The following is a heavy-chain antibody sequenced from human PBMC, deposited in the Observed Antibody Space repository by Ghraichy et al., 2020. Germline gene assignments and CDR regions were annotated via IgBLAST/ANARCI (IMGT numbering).Heavy chain of an antibody. J-gene: IGHJ4*02. CDR3: ARRHRGAAAIDY. CDR1: GGSISSSSYY. Sequence: SETLSLTCTVSGGSISSSSYYWGWIRQPPGKGLEWIGSIYYSGSTYYNPSLKSRVTISVDTSKNQFSLKLSSVTAADTAVYYCARRHRGAAAIDYWGQGTLVTVSS. V-gene: IGHV4-39*01. CDR2: IYYSGST. D-gene: IGHD6-13*01.